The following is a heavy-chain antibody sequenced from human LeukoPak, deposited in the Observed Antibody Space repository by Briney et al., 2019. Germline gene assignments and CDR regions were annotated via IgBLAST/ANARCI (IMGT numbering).Heavy chain of an antibody. CDR3: ARAPIVGATLDAFDI. CDR1: GGSISSGSYY. D-gene: IGHD1-26*01. J-gene: IGHJ3*02. CDR2: IYTSGST. Sequence: PSETLSLTCTVSGGSISSGSYYWSWIRQPAGKGLEWIGRIYTSGSTNYNPSLKSRVTLSVDTSKNQFSLKLSSVTAADTAVYYCARAPIVGATLDAFDIWGQGTMVTVSS. V-gene: IGHV4-61*02.